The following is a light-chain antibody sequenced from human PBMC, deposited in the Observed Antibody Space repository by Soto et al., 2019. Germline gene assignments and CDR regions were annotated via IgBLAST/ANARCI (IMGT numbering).Light chain of an antibody. CDR3: SSYTTRDTLV. CDR1: YSDVGYYSL. Sequence: QSALTQPASVSGSPGQSITISCTGTYSDVGYYSLVSWYQQHPGKAPKLIIYEVGNRPSGVSNRFSGSKSGNTASLTISGLQADDDGDYYCSSYTTRDTLVFGGGTKVTVL. J-gene: IGLJ3*02. V-gene: IGLV2-14*01. CDR2: EVG.